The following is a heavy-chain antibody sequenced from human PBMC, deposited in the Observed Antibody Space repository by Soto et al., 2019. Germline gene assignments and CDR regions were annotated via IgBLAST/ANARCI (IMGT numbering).Heavy chain of an antibody. Sequence: QVQLVESGGGVVQPWRSLRFSWAASGFSLRGNDMHWVRQAPGKGPEWVAVMSYDGSRQYYADSVKGRFTISRDTSKSTLYLQMKSLTTEDTAVYYCARGGCYASWSCSDCWGQGTLVTVSS. J-gene: IGHJ4*02. CDR1: GFSLRGND. V-gene: IGHV3-30*03. CDR2: MSYDGSRQ. D-gene: IGHD2-2*01. CDR3: ARGGCYASWSCSDC.